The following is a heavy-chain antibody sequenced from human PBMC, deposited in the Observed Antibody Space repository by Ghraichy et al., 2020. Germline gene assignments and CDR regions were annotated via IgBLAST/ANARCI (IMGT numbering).Heavy chain of an antibody. Sequence: GGSLRLSCAASGFTFDDYAMHWVRQAPGKGLEWVSLISGDGGSTYYADSVKGRFTISRDNSKNSLYLQMNSLRTEDTALYYCAKDVYYYDSTGAYFDYWGQGTLVTVSS. J-gene: IGHJ4*02. CDR1: GFTFDDYA. CDR3: AKDVYYYDSTGAYFDY. D-gene: IGHD3-22*01. V-gene: IGHV3-43*02. CDR2: ISGDGGST.